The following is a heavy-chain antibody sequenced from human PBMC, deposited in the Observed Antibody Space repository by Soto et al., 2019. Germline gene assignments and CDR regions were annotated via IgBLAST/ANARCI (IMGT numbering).Heavy chain of an antibody. V-gene: IGHV4-39*01. CDR3: ARVAAYYYYMDV. D-gene: IGHD6-25*01. CDR1: GGSISSSSYY. CDR2: IYYSGST. J-gene: IGHJ6*03. Sequence: SETLSLTCTVSGGSISSSSYYWGWIRQPPGKGLEWMGGIYYSGSTYQSPSLKSRVTLSVDTSKNQFSLKLSSVTAADTAVYYCARVAAYYYYMDVWGKGTTVTVSS.